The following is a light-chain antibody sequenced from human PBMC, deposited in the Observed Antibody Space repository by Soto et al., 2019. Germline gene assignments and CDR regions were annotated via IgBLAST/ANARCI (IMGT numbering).Light chain of an antibody. Sequence: EKVMTQSPVTLSVSPVERATLSFMASQSVRSNLAWYQQKPGQAPRLLIYGASTRATGIPARFSGSGSGTDFTLTITRLEPEDSAVYSCQQYTGPPTTFGQGTRLEI. CDR3: QQYTGPPTT. CDR1: QSVRSN. V-gene: IGKV3-15*01. J-gene: IGKJ5*01. CDR2: GAS.